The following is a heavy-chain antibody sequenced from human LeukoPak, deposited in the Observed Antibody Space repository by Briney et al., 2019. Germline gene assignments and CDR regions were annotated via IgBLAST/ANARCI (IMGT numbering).Heavy chain of an antibody. V-gene: IGHV4-34*01. D-gene: IGHD3-10*01. Sequence: SETLSLTCAVYGGSFSGYYWSWIRQPPGKGLEWIGEINHSGSTNYNPSLKSRVTISVDKSKNQFSLKLSSVTAADTAAYYCARIRGFGADYYYYYMDVWGKGTTVTVS. CDR2: INHSGST. CDR3: ARIRGFGADYYYYYMDV. J-gene: IGHJ6*03. CDR1: GGSFSGYY.